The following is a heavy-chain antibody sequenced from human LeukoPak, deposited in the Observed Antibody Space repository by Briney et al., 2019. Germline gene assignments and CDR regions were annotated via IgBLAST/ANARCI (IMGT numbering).Heavy chain of an antibody. CDR1: GFTFSSYA. CDR2: ISGSGGST. D-gene: IGHD6-19*01. V-gene: IGHV3-23*01. J-gene: IGHJ4*02. CDR3: AKDLPPYSSGRYYFDY. Sequence: PGGSLRLSCAASGFTFSSYAMSWVRQAPGKGLEWVSAISGSGGSTYYADSVKGRFTISRDNSKNTLYLQMNSLRAEDTAVYYCAKDLPPYSSGRYYFDYWGQGTLVTVSS.